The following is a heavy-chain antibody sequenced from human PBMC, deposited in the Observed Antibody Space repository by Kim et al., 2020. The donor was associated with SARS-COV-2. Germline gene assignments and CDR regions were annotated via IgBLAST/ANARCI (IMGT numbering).Heavy chain of an antibody. V-gene: IGHV1-3*01. Sequence: YSQKFQGRVTITRDTSASTAYMELSSLRSEDTAVYYCARSPIAVAGYGDYWGQGTLVTVSS. J-gene: IGHJ4*02. CDR3: ARSPIAVAGYGDY. D-gene: IGHD6-19*01.